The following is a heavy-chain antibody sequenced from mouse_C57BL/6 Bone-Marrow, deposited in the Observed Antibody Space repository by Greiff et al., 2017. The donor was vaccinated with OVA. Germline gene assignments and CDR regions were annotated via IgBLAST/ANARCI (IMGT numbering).Heavy chain of an antibody. D-gene: IGHD3-2*02. CDR1: GYAFSSSW. Sequence: QVQLQQSGPELVKPGASVKISCKASGYAFSSSWMNWVKQRPGMGLEWIGRIYTGDGDTNYNGTFKGKATLTADKSSSTAYMQLSSLTSEDTAVYFCAKSGSHEHRYCDVWGTETTVTVTS. V-gene: IGHV1-82*01. J-gene: IGHJ1*03. CDR3: AKSGSHEHRYCDV. CDR2: IYTGDGDT.